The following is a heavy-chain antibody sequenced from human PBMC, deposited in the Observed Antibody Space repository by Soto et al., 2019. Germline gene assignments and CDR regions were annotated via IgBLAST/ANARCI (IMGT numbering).Heavy chain of an antibody. CDR1: GFTFSNAW. D-gene: IGHD6-13*01. CDR2: IKSKTDGGTT. CDR3: TTVPGIAAQRLFDY. J-gene: IGHJ4*02. Sequence: GGSLRLSCAASGFTFSNAWMNWVRQAPGKGLEWVGRIKSKTDGGTTDYAAPVKGRFTISRDDSKNTLYLQMNSLKTEDTAVYYCTTVPGIAAQRLFDYWGQGTLVTVSS. V-gene: IGHV3-15*07.